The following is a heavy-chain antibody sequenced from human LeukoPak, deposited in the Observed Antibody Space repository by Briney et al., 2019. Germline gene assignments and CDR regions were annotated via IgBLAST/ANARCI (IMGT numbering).Heavy chain of an antibody. Sequence: ASVNVTCKASGYTFTSYGISWVRQAPGQGLEWMGWIIDYNGNTNYEQKLQGRVTITTDTSTSTAYMELRSLRSDDTAVYYCARWAGGAMDVWGQGTTVTVSS. D-gene: IGHD3-10*01. CDR3: ARWAGGAMDV. V-gene: IGHV1-18*01. CDR2: IIDYNGNT. J-gene: IGHJ6*02. CDR1: GYTFTSYG.